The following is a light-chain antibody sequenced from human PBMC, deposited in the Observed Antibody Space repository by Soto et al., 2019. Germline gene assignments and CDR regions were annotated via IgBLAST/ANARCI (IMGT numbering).Light chain of an antibody. Sequence: EIVLTQSPGTLSLSPGERATLSCRASQTINNNYLARYQQKPCQTPRLLVNAASNRATGIPDRFSGGGSGTDFTLTISSLEPEDFAVYYCQQYGLPPHSFGQGTRVEIK. CDR2: AAS. V-gene: IGKV3-20*01. CDR3: QQYGLPPHS. CDR1: QTINNNY. J-gene: IGKJ2*01.